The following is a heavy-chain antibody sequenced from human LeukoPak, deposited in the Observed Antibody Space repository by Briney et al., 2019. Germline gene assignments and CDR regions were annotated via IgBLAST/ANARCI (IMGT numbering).Heavy chain of an antibody. D-gene: IGHD6-13*01. CDR2: INHSGST. Sequence: PSETLSLTCAVYGGSFSGYYWSWIRQPPGKGLEWIGEINHSGSTNYNPSLKSRVTISVDTSKNQFSLKLSSVTAADTAVYYCARGRGSSWLYCYYGMDVWGQGTTVTVSS. CDR1: GGSFSGYY. CDR3: ARGRGSSWLYCYYGMDV. J-gene: IGHJ6*02. V-gene: IGHV4-34*01.